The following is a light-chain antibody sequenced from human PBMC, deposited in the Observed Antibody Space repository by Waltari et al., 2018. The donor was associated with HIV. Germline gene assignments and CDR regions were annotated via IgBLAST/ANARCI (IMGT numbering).Light chain of an antibody. CDR1: SLRSYY. CDR2: GKN. CDR3: NSRDSSGNHLV. V-gene: IGLV3-19*01. Sequence: SSELTQDPAVSVALGQTVRITCQGDSLRSYYASWYQQKPGQAPVLVIYGKNNRPSGIPYRFSGSSSGNTASLTITGAQAEDEADYYCNSRDSSGNHLVFGGGTKLTVL. J-gene: IGLJ2*01.